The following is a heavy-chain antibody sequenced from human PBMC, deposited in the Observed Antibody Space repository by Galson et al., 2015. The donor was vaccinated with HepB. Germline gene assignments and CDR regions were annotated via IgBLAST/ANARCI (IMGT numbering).Heavy chain of an antibody. CDR2: LHYTGST. J-gene: IGHJ3*02. D-gene: IGHD2-2*03. Sequence: ETLSLTCTVSGGSISSSSSYWGWIRRPPGQGLEWIGNLHYTGSTNYNPSLKSRVTISVDTSKNKFSLRLSSVTAADTAVYYCASREWMRTFNIWGRGTMVTVSS. CDR3: ASREWMRTFNI. V-gene: IGHV4-39*01. CDR1: GGSISSSSSY.